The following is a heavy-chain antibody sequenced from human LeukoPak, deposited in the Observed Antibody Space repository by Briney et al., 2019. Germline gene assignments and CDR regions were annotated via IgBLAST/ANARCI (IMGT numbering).Heavy chain of an antibody. V-gene: IGHV3-23*01. CDR3: AKDKGDYVGHYFDY. J-gene: IGHJ4*02. D-gene: IGHD4-17*01. Sequence: PGGSLRLSCAAPGFTFSSYAMSWVRQAPGKGLEWVPAISGSGGSTYYADSVKGRFTISRDNSKNTLYLQMNSLRAEDTAVYYCAKDKGDYVGHYFDYWGQGTLVTVSS. CDR2: ISGSGGST. CDR1: GFTFSSYA.